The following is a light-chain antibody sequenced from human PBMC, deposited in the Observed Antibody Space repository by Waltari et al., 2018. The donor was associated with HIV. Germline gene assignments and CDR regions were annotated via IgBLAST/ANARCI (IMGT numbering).Light chain of an antibody. CDR2: GKN. Sequence: SSELTQDPAVSVALGQTVRITCPGDSLRSYYARWYQQKPGHAPVLLIYGKNNRPSGIPDRFSGSSSGNTASLTITGAQAEDEADYYCNSRDSSGNLVFGGGTKLTVL. CDR1: SLRSYY. CDR3: NSRDSSGNLV. V-gene: IGLV3-19*01. J-gene: IGLJ2*01.